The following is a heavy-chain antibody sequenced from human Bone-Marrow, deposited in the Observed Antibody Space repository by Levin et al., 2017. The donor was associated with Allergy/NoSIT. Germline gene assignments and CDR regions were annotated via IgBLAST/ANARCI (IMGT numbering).Heavy chain of an antibody. CDR2: INSDGSST. Sequence: LAGGSLRLSCAASGFTFSSYWMHWVRQAPGKGLVWVSRINSDGSSTSYADSVKGRFTISRDNAKNTLYLQMNSLRAEDTAVYYCARLPVTTYYYYGMDVWGQGTTVTVSS. V-gene: IGHV3-74*01. CDR1: GFTFSSYW. J-gene: IGHJ6*02. CDR3: ARLPVTTYYYYGMDV. D-gene: IGHD4-17*01.